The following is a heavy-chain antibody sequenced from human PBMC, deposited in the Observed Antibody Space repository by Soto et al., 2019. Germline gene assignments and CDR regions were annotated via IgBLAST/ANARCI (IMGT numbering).Heavy chain of an antibody. CDR3: ARGGEYSSSSGYYYYGMDV. J-gene: IGHJ6*02. V-gene: IGHV1-8*01. CDR2: MNPNSGNT. Sequence: GASVKVSCKDSGYTFTSYDINWVRQATGQGLEWMGWMNPNSGNTGYAQKFQGRVTMARNTSISTAYMELSSLRSEDTAVYYCARGGEYSSSSGYYYYGMDVWGQGTTVTVSS. CDR1: GYTFTSYD. D-gene: IGHD6-6*01.